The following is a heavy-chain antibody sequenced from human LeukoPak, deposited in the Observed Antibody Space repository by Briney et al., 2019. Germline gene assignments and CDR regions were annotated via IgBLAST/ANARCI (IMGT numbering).Heavy chain of an antibody. D-gene: IGHD3-22*01. CDR3: ARVKSYYYDTSDKDAFDI. J-gene: IGHJ3*02. CDR2: INPRGGST. Sequence: GASVKVSCKASGYTFISHFMHWVRQAPGQGLEWMGIINPRGGSTSYTQKFQGRVTMTRDTSTSTVYMELSSLRSEDTAVYYCARVKSYYYDTSDKDAFDIWGQGTMVTVSS. CDR1: GYTFISHF. V-gene: IGHV1-46*01.